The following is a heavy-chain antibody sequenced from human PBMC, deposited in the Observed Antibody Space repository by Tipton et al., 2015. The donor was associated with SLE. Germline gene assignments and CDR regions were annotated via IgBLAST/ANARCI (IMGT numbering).Heavy chain of an antibody. CDR1: GFTFRTYA. Sequence: GSLRLSCAASGFTFRTYAMSWVRQAPGKGLEWVSAISATGGTTYYADSVKGRFTISRDNSKNTLYLQMNSLRAEDTAVYYCAKDRGYSAAFYYYVMDVWGQGTTVTVSS. CDR3: AKDRGYSAAFYYYVMDV. CDR2: ISATGGTT. V-gene: IGHV3-23*01. J-gene: IGHJ6*02. D-gene: IGHD2-15*01.